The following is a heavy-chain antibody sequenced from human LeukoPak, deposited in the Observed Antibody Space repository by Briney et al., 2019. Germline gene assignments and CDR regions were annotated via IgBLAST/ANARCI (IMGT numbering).Heavy chain of an antibody. CDR2: INSGDST. V-gene: IGHV3-53*04. Sequence: GGSLRLSCAVSGFTVSTEYMGWVRQAPGKGLEWVSLINSGDSTSYADSVKGRFTISRHNSKNTLYLQMNSLRAEDTAVYYCARALYYFDYWGQGTLVTVST. J-gene: IGHJ4*02. CDR3: ARALYYFDY. CDR1: GFTVSTEY.